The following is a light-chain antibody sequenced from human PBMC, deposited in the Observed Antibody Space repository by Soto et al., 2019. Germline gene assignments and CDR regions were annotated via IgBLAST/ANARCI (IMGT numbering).Light chain of an antibody. J-gene: IGKJ5*01. CDR1: QSLLYSNGKNY. CDR3: LQARQTPPT. Sequence: DIVMTQSPVSLPVTPGEPASISCRSSQSLLYSNGKNYLNWYLQKPGQSPQLLIYFGSTRASGVPDRFSGSGSGTDFTLKINRVEAEDVGVYYCLQARQTPPTFGQGTRLEIK. CDR2: FGS. V-gene: IGKV2-28*01.